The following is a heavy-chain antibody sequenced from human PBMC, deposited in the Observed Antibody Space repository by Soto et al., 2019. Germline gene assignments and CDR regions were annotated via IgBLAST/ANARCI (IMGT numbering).Heavy chain of an antibody. D-gene: IGHD3-10*01. CDR2: IIPIFGTA. Sequence: ASVKVSCKASGGTFSSYAISWVRQAPGQGLEWMGGIIPIFGTANYAQKFQGRVTITADESTSTAYMELSSLRSEDTAVYYCASTVITMVRGYYYYGMDVWGQGTTVTVSS. CDR1: GGTFSSYA. V-gene: IGHV1-69*13. J-gene: IGHJ6*02. CDR3: ASTVITMVRGYYYYGMDV.